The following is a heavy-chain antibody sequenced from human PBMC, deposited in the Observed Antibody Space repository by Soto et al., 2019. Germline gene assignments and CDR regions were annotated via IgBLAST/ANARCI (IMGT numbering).Heavy chain of an antibody. Sequence: LSLTCAVYGGSFSGYYWSWIRQPPGKGLEWIGEINHSGSTNYNPSLKSRVTISVDTSKNQFSLKLSSVTAADTAVYYCARDKIVVVVAATWGPYYYYYGMDVWGQGT. CDR1: GGSFSGYY. D-gene: IGHD2-15*01. V-gene: IGHV4-34*01. CDR3: ARDKIVVVVAATWGPYYYYYGMDV. CDR2: INHSGST. J-gene: IGHJ6*02.